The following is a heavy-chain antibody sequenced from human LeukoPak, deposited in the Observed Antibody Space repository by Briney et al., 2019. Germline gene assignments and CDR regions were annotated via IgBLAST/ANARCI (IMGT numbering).Heavy chain of an antibody. Sequence: GGSLRLSCAASGFTVSSNYMSWVRQAPGKGLEWVSVTYSGGSTYYADSVKGRFTISRDNSKNTLYLQMNSLRAEDTAVYYCARYVTEGGGLFDYWGQGTLVTVSS. CDR1: GFTVSSNY. CDR2: TYSGGST. D-gene: IGHD3-16*01. V-gene: IGHV3-53*01. CDR3: ARYVTEGGGLFDY. J-gene: IGHJ4*02.